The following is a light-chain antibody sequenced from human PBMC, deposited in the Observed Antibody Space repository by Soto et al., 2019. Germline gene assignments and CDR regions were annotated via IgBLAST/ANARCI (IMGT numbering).Light chain of an antibody. CDR3: QQRSKWPLT. Sequence: ILFTQSPSTMSLSPAARATLSCRASQTVGSSLAWYQQKPDQAPRLLIYNPSNRSTGIPARFGGSGCGTYATPTISIVQNDDVVVYYYQQRSKWPLTFGGGTKVDIK. J-gene: IGKJ4*01. V-gene: IGKV3-11*01. CDR1: QTVGSS. CDR2: NPS.